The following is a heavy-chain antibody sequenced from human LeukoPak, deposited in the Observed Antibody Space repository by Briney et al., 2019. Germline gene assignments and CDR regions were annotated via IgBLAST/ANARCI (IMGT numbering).Heavy chain of an antibody. Sequence: LSETLSLTCVVSGYSISNDYYWGWIRQPPGKGLEWIGNIYRSGGSYYNPSLKSRVTILVDTSKNQFSLKLSSVTAADTAVYYCAKAGTTGIHHWFDPWGQGNLVTVSS. CDR2: IYRSGGS. V-gene: IGHV4-38-2*01. CDR3: AKAGTTGIHHWFDP. CDR1: GYSISNDYY. J-gene: IGHJ5*02. D-gene: IGHD1-1*01.